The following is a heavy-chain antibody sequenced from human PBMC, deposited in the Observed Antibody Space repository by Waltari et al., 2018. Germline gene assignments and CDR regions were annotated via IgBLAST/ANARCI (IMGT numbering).Heavy chain of an antibody. CDR3: ARGTRGMGY. J-gene: IGHJ4*02. Sequence: QVQLQQWGAGLLKPSETLSLTCAVYGGSFSGYYWSWIRQPPGKGLEWIGEINHSGSTNYNPSIKRRVTISVDTSKNQFSLKLSSVTAADTAVYYCARGTRGMGYWGQGTLVTVSS. D-gene: IGHD3-10*01. CDR2: INHSGST. CDR1: GGSFSGYY. V-gene: IGHV4-34*01.